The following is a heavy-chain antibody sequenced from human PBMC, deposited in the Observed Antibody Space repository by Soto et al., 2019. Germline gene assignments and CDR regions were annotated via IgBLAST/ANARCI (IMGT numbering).Heavy chain of an antibody. J-gene: IGHJ4*02. CDR3: ARQAEGGYNYGY. CDR1: GYTFTSYA. CDR2: INAGNGNT. Sequence: QVQLVQSGAEVKKPGASVKVSCKASGYTFTSYAMHWVRQAPGQRLEWMEWINAGNGNTKYSQKLLGRVTITRDTSASTVYMELSSLRSEDTAVYYCARQAEGGYNYGYCCQGTLVTVSS. D-gene: IGHD5-12*01. V-gene: IGHV1-3*01.